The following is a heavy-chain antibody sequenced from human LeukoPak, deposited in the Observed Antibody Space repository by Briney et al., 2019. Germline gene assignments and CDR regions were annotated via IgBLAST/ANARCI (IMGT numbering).Heavy chain of an antibody. CDR1: GESFSGYY. D-gene: IGHD3-3*01. Sequence: SETLSVTCAVYGESFSGYYWSWIRQPPGKGLEWVGEINHSGSTNYNPSLKSRVSISVDTSKSQFSLKVYSVTAADTAVYYCARLRVVGDCYDLEHDAFDMWGQGTMVTVSS. CDR3: ARLRVVGDCYDLEHDAFDM. V-gene: IGHV4-34*01. CDR2: INHSGST. J-gene: IGHJ3*02.